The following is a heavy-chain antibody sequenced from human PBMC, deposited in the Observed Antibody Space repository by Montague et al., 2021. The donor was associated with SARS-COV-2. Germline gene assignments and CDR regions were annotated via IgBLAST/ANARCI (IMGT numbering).Heavy chain of an antibody. CDR3: ARDDIVLQGVTKGMDV. J-gene: IGHJ6*02. CDR1: GGSISSRNYY. V-gene: IGHV4-39*07. Sequence: TLSLTCTVSGGSISSRNYYWGWIRQPPGKGLEWIGNMYYSGSTYYNPSPKSRVTISIDTSKNQFSLKLSSVTAADTAVYYCARDDIVLQGVTKGMDVWGQGTTVTVSS. CDR2: MYYSGST. D-gene: IGHD3-10*01.